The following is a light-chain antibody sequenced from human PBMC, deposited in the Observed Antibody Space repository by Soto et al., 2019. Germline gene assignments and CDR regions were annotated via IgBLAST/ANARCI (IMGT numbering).Light chain of an antibody. CDR1: SSDIGNYNF. Sequence: QAVMSQPAFMLGSPGQLITISSTGTSSDIGNYNFVSWSQHHPGKVPKLTVYGVSSRPSGGSVRFSGSKSGNTASLTISGLQTDDEAEDYCSSKLNDITPLDVFGTGTKVTV. J-gene: IGLJ1*01. V-gene: IGLV2-14*01. CDR2: GVS. CDR3: SSKLNDITPLDV.